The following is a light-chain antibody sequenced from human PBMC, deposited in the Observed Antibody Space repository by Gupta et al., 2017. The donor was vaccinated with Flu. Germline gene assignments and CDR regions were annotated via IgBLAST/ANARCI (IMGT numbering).Light chain of an antibody. CDR1: ALPKQY. CDR2: NDS. CDR3: ASVDSSGTCYV. V-gene: IGLV3-25*03. J-gene: IGLJ1*01. Sequence: GQTASITCSGDALPKQYAYWYQQNPGTAPVLVIYNDSQRPSGFPERFSGSSSGTSVTLTISGVQAEDEADYYCASVDSSGTCYVFGGGTKVTVL.